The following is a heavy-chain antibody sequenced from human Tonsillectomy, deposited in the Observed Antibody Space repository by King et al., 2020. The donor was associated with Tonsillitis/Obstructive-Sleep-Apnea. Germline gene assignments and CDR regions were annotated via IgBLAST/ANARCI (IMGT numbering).Heavy chain of an antibody. J-gene: IGHJ4*02. CDR2: ISYDGSNK. Sequence: VQLVESGGGVVRPGRSLRLSCAASGFTFSSYAMHWVRQAPGKGLEWVAVISYDGSNKYYADSVKGRFTISRDNSKNTLYLQMNSLRAEDTAVYYCARDANYDFWSGYSVFDYWGQGTLVTVSS. V-gene: IGHV3-30*04. D-gene: IGHD3-3*01. CDR1: GFTFSSYA. CDR3: ARDANYDFWSGYSVFDY.